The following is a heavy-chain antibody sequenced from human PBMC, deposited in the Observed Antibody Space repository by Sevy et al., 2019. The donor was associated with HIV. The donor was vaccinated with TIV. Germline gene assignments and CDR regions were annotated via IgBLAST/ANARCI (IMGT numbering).Heavy chain of an antibody. CDR1: GFTFSTYD. CDR3: ARTGIAARTDFDY. V-gene: IGHV3-74*01. D-gene: IGHD6-6*01. J-gene: IGHJ4*02. CDR2: INSDGSST. Sequence: GGSLRLSCAASGFTFSTYDMHWVRQAPGKGLEWVSRINSDGSSTSYADSVKGRFTISRDNAKNTLYLQMNSLRAEDTAVYYCARTGIAARTDFDYWGQGTLVTVSS.